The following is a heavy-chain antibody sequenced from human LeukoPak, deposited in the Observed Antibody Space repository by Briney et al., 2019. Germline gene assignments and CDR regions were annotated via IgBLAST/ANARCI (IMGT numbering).Heavy chain of an antibody. J-gene: IGHJ4*02. CDR2: INPNSGGT. D-gene: IGHD3-22*01. Sequence: ASVKVSCKASGYTFTGYYMHWVRQAPGRGLEWMGWINPNSGGTNYAQKFQGRVTMTRDTSISTAYMELSRLRSDDTAVYYCARGVATYYYDSSGTLWDYWGQGTLVTVSS. CDR3: ARGVATYYYDSSGTLWDY. V-gene: IGHV1-2*02. CDR1: GYTFTGYY.